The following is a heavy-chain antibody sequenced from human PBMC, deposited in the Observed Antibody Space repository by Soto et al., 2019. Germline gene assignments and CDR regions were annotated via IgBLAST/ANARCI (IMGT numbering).Heavy chain of an antibody. V-gene: IGHV4-31*03. D-gene: IGHD3-3*01. CDR3: ARVPLYLDYDFWSGSYGMDV. CDR2: IYYSGST. J-gene: IGHJ6*02. CDR1: GGSISSGGYY. Sequence: PSETLSLTCTVSGGSISSGGYYWSWIRQHPGKGLEWIGYIYYSGSTYYKPSLKSRVTISVDTSKNQFSMKLSSVTAADTAVYYCARVPLYLDYDFWSGSYGMDVWGQGTTVTVSS.